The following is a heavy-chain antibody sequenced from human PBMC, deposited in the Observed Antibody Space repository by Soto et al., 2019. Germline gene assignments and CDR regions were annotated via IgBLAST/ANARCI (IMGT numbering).Heavy chain of an antibody. D-gene: IGHD4-17*01. J-gene: IGHJ3*02. CDR3: AREVYGYAFDI. Sequence: VASVKVSCKASGYTFTGYYMHWVRQAPGQGLEWMGWINPNSGGTNYAQKFQGWVTMTRDTSISTAYMELSRLRSDDTAVYYCAREVYGYAFDIWGQGTMVTVSS. CDR1: GYTFTGYY. V-gene: IGHV1-2*04. CDR2: INPNSGGT.